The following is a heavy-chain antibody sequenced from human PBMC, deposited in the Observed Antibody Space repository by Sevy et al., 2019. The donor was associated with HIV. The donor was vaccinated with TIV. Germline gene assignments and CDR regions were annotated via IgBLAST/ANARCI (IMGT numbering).Heavy chain of an antibody. J-gene: IGHJ3*02. D-gene: IGHD2-8*01. Sequence: GESLKISCETSGYWFTSHWIGWVRRMPGKGLEWVGIIFPGNSDARYAPSFQGQVTISVDKSISAAYLQWSSLKASDTAIYYCVRGVHLPLDAFDIWGQGTMVTVSS. CDR2: IFPGNSDA. CDR3: VRGVHLPLDAFDI. CDR1: GYWFTSHW. V-gene: IGHV5-51*01.